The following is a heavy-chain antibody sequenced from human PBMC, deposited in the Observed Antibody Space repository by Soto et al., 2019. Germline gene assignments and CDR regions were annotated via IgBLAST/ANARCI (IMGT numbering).Heavy chain of an antibody. D-gene: IGHD1-26*01. CDR2: IIPMFGTA. CDR1: GGTFSSCV. Sequence: ASVKVSCKASGGTFSSCVISWVRQAPGQGLEWMGGIIPMFGTANYAQRFQGRVTITADESTSTAYMELSGLRSDDTAVYYCARDLEWELPTGSYYYGMDVWGLGTTVTVSS. V-gene: IGHV1-69*13. CDR3: ARDLEWELPTGSYYYGMDV. J-gene: IGHJ6*02.